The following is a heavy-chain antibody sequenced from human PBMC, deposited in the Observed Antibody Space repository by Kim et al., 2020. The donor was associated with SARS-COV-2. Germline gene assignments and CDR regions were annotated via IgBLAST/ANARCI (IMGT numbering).Heavy chain of an antibody. J-gene: IGHJ6*02. CDR2: ISGSGGST. D-gene: IGHD3-3*01. V-gene: IGHV3-23*01. CDR3: AKWGREWFRPREYYYYYGMDV. Sequence: GGSLRLSCAASGFTFSSYAMSWVRQAPGKGLEWVSAISGSGGSTYYADSVKGRFTISRDNSKNTLYLQMNSLRAEDTAVYYCAKWGREWFRPREYYYYYGMDVWGQGTTVTVSS. CDR1: GFTFSSYA.